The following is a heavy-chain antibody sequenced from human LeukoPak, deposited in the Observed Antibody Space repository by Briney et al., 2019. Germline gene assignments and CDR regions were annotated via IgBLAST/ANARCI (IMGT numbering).Heavy chain of an antibody. CDR3: ARDPYSGGYGAYYYYYMDV. J-gene: IGHJ6*03. CDR1: GFTFSAYN. CDR2: ITTSSSYM. V-gene: IGHV3-21*01. Sequence: GGSLRLSCAASGFTFSAYNMNWVRRTPGKGLEGVSSITTSSSYMFYADSVRGRFTISRDNAENSLYLQMNSLRDEDTAVYYCARDPYSGGYGAYYYYYMDVWGKGTTVTVSS. D-gene: IGHD6-19*01.